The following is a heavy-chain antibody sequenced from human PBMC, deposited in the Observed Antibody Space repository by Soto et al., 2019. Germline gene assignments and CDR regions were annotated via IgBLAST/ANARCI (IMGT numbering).Heavy chain of an antibody. CDR3: ATNTYLTNWFDP. CDR2: IYWDDDK. V-gene: IGHV2-5*02. CDR1: GFSLSSSGVG. J-gene: IGHJ5*02. Sequence: QITLKESGPTLVKPTQTLTLTCTFSGFSLSSSGVGVGWIRQPPGKALEWLALIYWDDDKRYRTSLKNRLTITKDTSKNQVVLTMTNMDPLHTGTYYCATNTYLTNWFDPWGQGTLVTVSS.